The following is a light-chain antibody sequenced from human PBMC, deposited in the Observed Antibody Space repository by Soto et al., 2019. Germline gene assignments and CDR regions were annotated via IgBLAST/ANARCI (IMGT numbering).Light chain of an antibody. CDR1: NTDLGVYGY. J-gene: IGLJ1*01. Sequence: SALAQPASVSGSFGQSITISCSGPNTDLGVYGYVSWYQHQPGKAPKLLIYDVNNRPSGISDRLSGSKSGDTASLTISGLQAEDEADYFCFSKISGFVYGFGTGTKVTAL. V-gene: IGLV2-14*01. CDR2: DVN. CDR3: FSKISGFVYG.